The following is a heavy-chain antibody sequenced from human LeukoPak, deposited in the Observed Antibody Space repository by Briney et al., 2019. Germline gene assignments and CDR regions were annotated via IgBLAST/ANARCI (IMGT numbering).Heavy chain of an antibody. V-gene: IGHV4-59*01. Sequence: SETLSLSCTVSGGSISSYYWSWIRQPPGKGLEWIGYIYYSGSTNYNPSLKSRVTISVDTSKNQFSLKLSSVTAADTAVYYCARALRARITGTTASVYGMDVWGQGTTVTVSS. CDR1: GGSISSYY. CDR2: IYYSGST. CDR3: ARALRARITGTTASVYGMDV. D-gene: IGHD1-20*01. J-gene: IGHJ6*02.